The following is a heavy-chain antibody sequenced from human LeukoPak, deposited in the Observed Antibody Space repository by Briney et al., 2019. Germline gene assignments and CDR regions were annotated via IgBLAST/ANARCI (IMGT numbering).Heavy chain of an antibody. CDR1: GYTFTGYY. J-gene: IGHJ6*03. CDR3: ARGSSPWLRLSVQDYYYYMDV. CDR2: INPNSGGT. V-gene: IGHV1-2*02. Sequence: ASVKVSCKASGYTFTGYYMHWVRQAPGQGLEWMGWINPNSGGTNYAQKFQGRVTMTRDTSISTAYMELSRLRSDDTAVYYCARGSSPWLRLSVQDYYYYMDVWGKGTTVTVSS. D-gene: IGHD5-12*01.